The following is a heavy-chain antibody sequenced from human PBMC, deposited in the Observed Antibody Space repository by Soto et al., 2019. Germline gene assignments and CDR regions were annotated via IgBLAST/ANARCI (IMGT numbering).Heavy chain of an antibody. J-gene: IGHJ4*02. CDR1: GYTFTSYA. V-gene: IGHV1-3*01. CDR3: AGSPRAYYFDY. D-gene: IGHD3-10*01. Sequence: EASVKVSCKASGYTFTSYAMHWVRQAPGQRLEWMGWINAGNGNTKYSQKFQGRVTITRDTSASTAYMELSSLRSEDTAVYYCAGSPRAYYFDYWGQGTLVTVSS. CDR2: INAGNGNT.